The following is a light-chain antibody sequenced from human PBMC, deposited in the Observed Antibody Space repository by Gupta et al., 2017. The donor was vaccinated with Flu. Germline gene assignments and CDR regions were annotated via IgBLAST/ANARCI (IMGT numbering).Light chain of an antibody. J-gene: IGLJ3*02. CDR1: SSDVGGYNY. V-gene: IGLV2-14*01. CDR2: EVS. CDR3: SSYTSSSTPWV. Sequence: QSALTQPASVSGSPGQSITISCTGTSSDVGGYNYVSWYQQHPGKAPKLMIYEVSNRPSGVANRFSGSKSGNTASLTTSGLQAEEEADDYCSSYTSSSTPWVFGGGTKLTVL.